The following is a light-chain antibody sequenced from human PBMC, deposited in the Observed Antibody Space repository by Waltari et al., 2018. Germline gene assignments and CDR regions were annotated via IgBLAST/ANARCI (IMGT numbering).Light chain of an antibody. Sequence: QLVLTQSPSASASLGASVKLTCTLSSGHSSYAIAWHQQQQEKGPRYLMKLTSDGSHSKGDGIPDRFSGSSSGAERYLTISSLQSEDEADYYCQTWGTGIWVFGGGTKLTVL. CDR1: SGHSSYA. J-gene: IGLJ3*02. CDR3: QTWGTGIWV. CDR2: LTSDGSH. V-gene: IGLV4-69*01.